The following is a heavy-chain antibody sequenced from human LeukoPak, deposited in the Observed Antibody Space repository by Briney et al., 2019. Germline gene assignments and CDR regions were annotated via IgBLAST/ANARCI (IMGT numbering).Heavy chain of an antibody. CDR2: MYHSGSI. CDR3: ARLTPYLVSGLEFGYYFDY. CDR1: GGSISSRNW. Sequence: PSETLSLTCTVSGGSISSRNWWSWVRQPPGRGLEWIGEMYHSGSINYNPSLKSRVTISVDTSKNQFSLKLSSVTAADTAVYYCARLTPYLVSGLEFGYYFDYWGQGTLVTVSS. J-gene: IGHJ4*02. V-gene: IGHV4-4*02. D-gene: IGHD3-16*01.